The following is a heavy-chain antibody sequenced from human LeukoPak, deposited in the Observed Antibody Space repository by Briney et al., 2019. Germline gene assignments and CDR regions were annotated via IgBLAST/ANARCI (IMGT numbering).Heavy chain of an antibody. Sequence: GGSLRLSCAASGFTFSSYAMSLVRQAPGKGLEWVSAISGSGGSTYYADSVKGRFTNSRDNSKNTLYLQMNSLRAEDTAVYYCAKDRGYDSSGYYYGWGQGTLVTVSS. V-gene: IGHV3-23*01. J-gene: IGHJ4*02. CDR1: GFTFSSYA. CDR2: ISGSGGST. CDR3: AKDRGYDSSGYYYG. D-gene: IGHD3-22*01.